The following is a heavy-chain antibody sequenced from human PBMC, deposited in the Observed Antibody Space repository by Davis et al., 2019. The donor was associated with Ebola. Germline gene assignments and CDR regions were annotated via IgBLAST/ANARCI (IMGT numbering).Heavy chain of an antibody. J-gene: IGHJ4*02. CDR3: ARVTMVRGVTEFDY. D-gene: IGHD3-10*01. Sequence: GESLKISCAASGFTFSSYWMHWVRQAPGRGLVWVSRINEDGTTTNYADSVKGRFTISRDNAKNTLDLQMNSLRAEDTAVYYCARVTMVRGVTEFDYWGQGTLVTVSS. CDR2: INEDGTTT. CDR1: GFTFSSYW. V-gene: IGHV3-74*01.